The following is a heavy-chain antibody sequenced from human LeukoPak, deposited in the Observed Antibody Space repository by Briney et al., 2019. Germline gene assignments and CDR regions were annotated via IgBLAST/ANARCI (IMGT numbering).Heavy chain of an antibody. CDR3: AKDQRWLQVDYYYYYMDV. CDR1: GFTFSSYG. Sequence: GGSLRLSCAASGFTFSSYGMHWVRQAPGKGLEWVAFIRYDGSNKYYADSVKGRFTISRDNSKNTLYLQMNSLRAEDTAVYYCAKDQRWLQVDYYYYYMDVWGKGTTVTISS. V-gene: IGHV3-30*02. CDR2: IRYDGSNK. J-gene: IGHJ6*03. D-gene: IGHD5-24*01.